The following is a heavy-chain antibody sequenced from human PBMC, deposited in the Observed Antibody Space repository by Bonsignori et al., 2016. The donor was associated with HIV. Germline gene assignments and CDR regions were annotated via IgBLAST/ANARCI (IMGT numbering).Heavy chain of an antibody. D-gene: IGHD2-8*02. J-gene: IGHJ3*02. CDR3: ARVGTGKGAFDI. V-gene: IGHV4-39*07. CDR1: GGSISSSSYY. Sequence: SETLSLTCTVSGGSISSSSYYWGWIRQPPGKGLEWIGSIYYSGSTYYNPSLKSRVTISVDTSKNQFSLKLSSVTAADTTVYYCARVGTGKGAFDIWGQGTMVTVSS. CDR2: IYYSGST.